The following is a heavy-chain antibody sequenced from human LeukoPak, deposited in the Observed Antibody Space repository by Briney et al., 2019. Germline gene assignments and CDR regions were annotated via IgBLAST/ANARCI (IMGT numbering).Heavy chain of an antibody. CDR3: ARYLTRTEAFDI. V-gene: IGHV2-70*11. Sequence: SGPALVKPTQTLTLTCTVSGFSLTTSGMCVSWIRQPPGKALEWLARIDWDDDKYYNTSLKTRLTISKDTSKNQVVLTMTNMDPVDTATYYCARYLTRTEAFDIWGQGTTVTVSS. J-gene: IGHJ3*02. CDR2: IDWDDDK. CDR1: GFSLTTSGMC.